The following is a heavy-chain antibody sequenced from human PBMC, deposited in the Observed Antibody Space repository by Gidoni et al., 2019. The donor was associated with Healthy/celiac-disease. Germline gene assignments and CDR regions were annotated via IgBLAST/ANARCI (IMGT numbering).Heavy chain of an antibody. D-gene: IGHD3-22*01. CDR1: GSTFTGYY. J-gene: IGHJ4*02. CDR2: INPNSGGT. CDR3: ARRYYDSSGYPHNFDY. V-gene: IGHV1-2*02. Sequence: QVQLVQSGAEVKKPGASVKVSCKASGSTFTGYYMHWVRQAPGQGLEWMGWINPNSGGTNYAQKFQGRVTMTRDTSISTAYMELSRLRSDDTAVYYCARRYYDSSGYPHNFDYWGQGTLVTVSS.